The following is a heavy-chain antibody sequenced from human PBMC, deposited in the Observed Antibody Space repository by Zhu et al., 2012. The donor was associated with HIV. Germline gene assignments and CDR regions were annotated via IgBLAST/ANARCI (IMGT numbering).Heavy chain of an antibody. Sequence: VQLQESGPGLVKPSETLSLTCAVSGYSISSGYYWGWIRQPPGKGLEWIGSIYHSGSTYYNPSLKSRVTISVDTSKNQFSLKLSSVTAADTAVYYCARSRPGGTMAFDYWGQGTLVTVSS. V-gene: IGHV4-38-2*01. CDR2: IYHSGST. CDR1: GYSISSGYY. D-gene: IGHD3-10*01. J-gene: IGHJ4*02. CDR3: ARSRPGGTMAFDY.